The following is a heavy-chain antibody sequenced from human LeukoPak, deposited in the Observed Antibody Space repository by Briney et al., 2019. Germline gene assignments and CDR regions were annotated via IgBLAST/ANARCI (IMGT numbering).Heavy chain of an antibody. V-gene: IGHV3-48*04. CDR3: ARDGVEMSTTFNWFDP. CDR1: GFTFSNYR. Sequence: GGSLRLSCAASGFTFSNYRMNWVRQAPGKGLEWVSYISSSGSTIHYADSVKGRFTISRDNAKNSLYLQMNSLRGEDTAVYYCARDGVEMSTTFNWFDPWGQGTLVTVSS. D-gene: IGHD5-24*01. J-gene: IGHJ5*02. CDR2: ISSSGSTI.